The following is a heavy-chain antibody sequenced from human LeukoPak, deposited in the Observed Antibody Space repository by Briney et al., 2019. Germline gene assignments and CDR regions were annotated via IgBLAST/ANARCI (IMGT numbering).Heavy chain of an antibody. Sequence: GGSLRLFCAASGFPFGGYGMHWVRQAPGKGLEWVAVIWYDGSFKYYADSVKGRFTISRDNSRDTLYLQMSSLRAEDTAVYYCASLPAVAGHLDSWGKGTLVTVSS. CDR3: ASLPAVAGHLDS. V-gene: IGHV3-33*01. CDR2: IWYDGSFK. CDR1: GFPFGGYG. J-gene: IGHJ4*02. D-gene: IGHD6-19*01.